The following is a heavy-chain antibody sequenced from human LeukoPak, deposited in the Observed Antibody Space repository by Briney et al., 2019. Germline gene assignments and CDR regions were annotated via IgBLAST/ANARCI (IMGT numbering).Heavy chain of an antibody. CDR1: GFTFSSYG. Sequence: GGSLRLSCAASGFTFSSYGMHWVRQAPGKGLEWVAVIWYDGSNKYYADSVKGRFTISRDNSKNTLYLQMNSLRAEDTAVYYCARDRNRIVRAIDYWGQGTLVTVSS. V-gene: IGHV3-33*01. D-gene: IGHD1-26*01. J-gene: IGHJ4*02. CDR3: ARDRNRIVRAIDY. CDR2: IWYDGSNK.